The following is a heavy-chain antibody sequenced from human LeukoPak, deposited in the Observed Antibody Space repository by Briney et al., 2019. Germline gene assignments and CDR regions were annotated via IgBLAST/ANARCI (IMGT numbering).Heavy chain of an antibody. J-gene: IGHJ5*02. CDR3: ARGNRNWFDP. CDR2: IYYSGST. D-gene: IGHD2/OR15-2a*01. CDR1: GGSISSGGYY. V-gene: IGHV4-31*03. Sequence: PSQTLSLTCTVSGGSISSGGYYWRWIRQHPGKGREWIGYIYYSGSTYYNPSLKSRVTISVDTSKNQFSLKLSSVTAADTAVYYCARGNRNWFDPWGQGTLVTVSS.